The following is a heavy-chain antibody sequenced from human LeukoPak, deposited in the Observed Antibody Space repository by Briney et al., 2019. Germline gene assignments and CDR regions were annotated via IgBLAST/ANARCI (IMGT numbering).Heavy chain of an antibody. CDR2: INPNSGGT. D-gene: IGHD3-10*01. J-gene: IGHJ4*02. Sequence: ASVKGSCKASGYTFTGYYMHWVRQAPGQGLEWMGWINPNSGGTNYAQKFQGWVTMTRDTSISTAYMELSRLRSDDTAVYYCARALSGSYYKGPGYWGQGTLVTVSS. V-gene: IGHV1-2*04. CDR3: ARALSGSYYKGPGY. CDR1: GYTFTGYY.